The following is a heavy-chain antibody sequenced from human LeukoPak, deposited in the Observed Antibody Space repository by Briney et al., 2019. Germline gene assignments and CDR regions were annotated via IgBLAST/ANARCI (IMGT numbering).Heavy chain of an antibody. Sequence: SETLSLTCAVYGGSFSGYYWSWIRQPPGKGLEWIGEVNHSGSTNYNPSLKSRVTISVDTSKNQFSLKLSSVTAADTAVYYCASSSGRGAFDIWGQGTMVTVSS. J-gene: IGHJ3*02. V-gene: IGHV4-34*01. D-gene: IGHD6-19*01. CDR2: VNHSGST. CDR1: GGSFSGYY. CDR3: ASSSGRGAFDI.